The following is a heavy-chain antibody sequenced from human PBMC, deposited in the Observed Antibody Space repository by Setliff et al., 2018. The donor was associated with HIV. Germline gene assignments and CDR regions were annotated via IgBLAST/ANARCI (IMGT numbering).Heavy chain of an antibody. D-gene: IGHD2-15*01. J-gene: IGHJ6*03. CDR1: GGSISNYY. Sequence: PSETLSLTCTVSGGSISNYYWSWIRQPPGKGLEWIGYIYTSGSTNYNPSLKSRVTISIDTSKNQFSLKLSSVTAADTAVYYCASDIVGYMDVWGNGTTVTVSS. CDR3: ASDIVGYMDV. V-gene: IGHV4-4*09. CDR2: IYTSGST.